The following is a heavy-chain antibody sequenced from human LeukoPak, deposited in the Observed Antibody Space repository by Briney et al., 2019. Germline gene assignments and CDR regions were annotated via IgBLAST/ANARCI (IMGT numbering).Heavy chain of an antibody. J-gene: IGHJ6*02. CDR3: AREDVVLVDAVRYYYTVWTS. D-gene: IGHD2-8*01. V-gene: IGHV1-46*01. Sequence: GASVKVSCKASGYNFISYYMHWVRQAPGQGLEWMGIINPSGGSTSYAQKFQDRVTMTRDTSTSTVYMELSSLKSEDTAVYYCAREDVVLVDAVRYYYTVWTSGPKGPGSPSP. CDR1: GYNFISYY. CDR2: INPSGGST.